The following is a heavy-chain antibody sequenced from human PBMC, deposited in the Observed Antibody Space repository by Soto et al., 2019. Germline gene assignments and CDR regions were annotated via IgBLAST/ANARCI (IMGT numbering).Heavy chain of an antibody. CDR2: IYWDDDK. CDR1: GFSLSTSGVG. Sequence: SGPTLVNPTQTLTLTCTFSGFSLSTSGVGVGWIRQPPGKALEWLALIYWDDDKRYSPSLKSRLTITKDTSKNQVVLTMTNMDPVDTATYYCAHLRTRNYDILTGPYYFDYWGQGTLVTVSS. CDR3: AHLRTRNYDILTGPYYFDY. D-gene: IGHD3-9*01. J-gene: IGHJ4*02. V-gene: IGHV2-5*02.